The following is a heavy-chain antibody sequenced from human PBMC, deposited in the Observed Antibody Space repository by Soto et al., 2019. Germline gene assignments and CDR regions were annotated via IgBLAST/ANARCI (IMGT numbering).Heavy chain of an antibody. J-gene: IGHJ3*02. CDR3: ARDQVVRGRVGAFDI. CDR1: GGSISSGGYY. V-gene: IGHV4-31*03. D-gene: IGHD3-10*01. Sequence: QVQLQESGPGLVKPSQTLSLTCTVSGGSISSGGYYWSWIRHHPGKGLEWIGYIYYSGSTYYNPSLQSRVTISVDKSKSQFSLKLSSVTDADTAVYYCARDQVVRGRVGAFDIWGQGTMVTVSS. CDR2: IYYSGST.